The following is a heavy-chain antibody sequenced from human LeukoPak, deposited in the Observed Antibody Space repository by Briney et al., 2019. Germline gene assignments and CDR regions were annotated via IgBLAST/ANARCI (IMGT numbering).Heavy chain of an antibody. V-gene: IGHV1-2*02. Sequence: ASVTVSCKASGYIFTDYYIHWVRQAPGQPLEWMGWISPKGGVTNYEPMFQGRVTMTRDTSINTVYMDLSSLRSDDTAVYYCARDPGRTPQFDFWGQGALVTASS. D-gene: IGHD2-15*01. J-gene: IGHJ4*02. CDR2: ISPKGGVT. CDR3: ARDPGRTPQFDF. CDR1: GYIFTDYY.